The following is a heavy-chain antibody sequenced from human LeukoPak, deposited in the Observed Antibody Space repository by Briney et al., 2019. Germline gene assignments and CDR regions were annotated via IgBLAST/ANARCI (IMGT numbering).Heavy chain of an antibody. Sequence: ASVKVSCKVSGYTLTELSMHWVRQAPGKGLEWMGGFDPEDGETIYAQKFQGRVTMTEDTSTDTAYMELSSLRSEDTAVYYCASQVLTGDPLCVDVWGQGTTVTVSS. D-gene: IGHD7-27*01. CDR1: GYTLTELS. V-gene: IGHV1-24*01. CDR3: ASQVLTGDPLCVDV. CDR2: FDPEDGET. J-gene: IGHJ6*02.